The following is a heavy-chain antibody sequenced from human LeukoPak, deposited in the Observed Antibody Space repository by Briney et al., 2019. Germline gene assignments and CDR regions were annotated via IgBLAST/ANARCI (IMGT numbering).Heavy chain of an antibody. J-gene: IGHJ4*02. CDR1: GFTFSSYS. CDR2: ISSSSSTI. D-gene: IGHD6-13*01. CDR3: ARDQGGSSWLAFDY. V-gene: IGHV3-48*04. Sequence: PGGSLRLSCAASGFTFSSYSMNWVRHAPGKGLEWVSYISSSSSTIYYADSVKGRFTISRDNAKNSLYLQMNSLRAEDTAVYYCARDQGGSSWLAFDYWGQGTLVTVSS.